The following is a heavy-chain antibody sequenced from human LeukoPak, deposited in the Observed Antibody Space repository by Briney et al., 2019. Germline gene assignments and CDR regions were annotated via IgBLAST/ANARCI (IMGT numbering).Heavy chain of an antibody. CDR3: ARVKLTGIQDWFDP. Sequence: GGSLRLSCAASGFTFEDYGMSRVRQVPGKGLEWVSEINWNGGSTGYADSVKGRFTISRDNAKNSLYLQMNSLTAEDTALYFCARVKLTGIQDWFDPWGQGTLVTVSS. CDR1: GFTFEDYG. D-gene: IGHD1-20*01. V-gene: IGHV3-20*04. CDR2: INWNGGST. J-gene: IGHJ5*02.